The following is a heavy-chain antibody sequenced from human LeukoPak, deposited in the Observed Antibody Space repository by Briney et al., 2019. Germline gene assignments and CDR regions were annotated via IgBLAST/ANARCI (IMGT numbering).Heavy chain of an antibody. CDR3: ARVDSSGHYYLDY. CDR1: GVSISSYY. Sequence: SETLSLTCTVSGVSISSYYWSWIRQPPGKGLEWIGYIYYSGSTSYNPSLKSRVTISVDTSKNQFSLKLSSVTAADTAVYYCARVDSSGHYYLDYWGQGTLVTVSS. V-gene: IGHV4-59*01. CDR2: IYYSGST. D-gene: IGHD3-22*01. J-gene: IGHJ4*02.